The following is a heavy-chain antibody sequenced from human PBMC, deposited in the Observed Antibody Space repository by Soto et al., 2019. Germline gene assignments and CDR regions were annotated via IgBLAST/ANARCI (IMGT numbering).Heavy chain of an antibody. V-gene: IGHV1-58*01. CDR3: AADWSNRPFDF. D-gene: IGHD3-3*01. CDR2: IVGGSGST. Sequence: QMQLVQSGPEVKKPGTSVKVSCKASGFTLTSADVQWVRQTRGQRLEWIGWIVGGSGSTNYAQQFQGRLAITRDMSTSTVYMELSSLRSEDTAVYYCAADWSNRPFDFWGQGTRVTVSS. CDR1: GFTLTSAD. J-gene: IGHJ4*02.